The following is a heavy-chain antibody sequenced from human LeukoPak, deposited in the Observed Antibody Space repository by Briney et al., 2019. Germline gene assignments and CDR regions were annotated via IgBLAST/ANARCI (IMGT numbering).Heavy chain of an antibody. J-gene: IGHJ4*02. D-gene: IGHD3-22*01. V-gene: IGHV3-48*04. CDR2: ISSSGSTI. CDR1: GFTFSSYG. CDR3: ARAGYYDSSGYSY. Sequence: GGSLRLSCAASGFTFSSYGMHWVRQAPGKGLEWVSYISSSGSTIYYADSVKGRFTISRDNAKNSLYLQMNSLRAEDTAVYYCARAGYYDSSGYSYWGQGTLVTVSS.